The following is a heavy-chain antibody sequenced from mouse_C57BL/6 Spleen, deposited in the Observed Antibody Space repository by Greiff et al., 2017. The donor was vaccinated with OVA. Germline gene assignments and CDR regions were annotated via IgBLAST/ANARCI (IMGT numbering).Heavy chain of an antibody. V-gene: IGHV5-16*01. Sequence: DVQLVESEGGLVQPGSSMKLSCTASGFTFSDYYMAWVRQVPEKGLEWVANINYDGSSTYYLDSLKSRFIISRDNAKNILYLQMSSLKSEDTASYYCARGGDGYSSWFAYWGQVTLVTVSA. J-gene: IGHJ3*01. CDR3: ARGGDGYSSWFAY. D-gene: IGHD2-3*01. CDR2: INYDGSST. CDR1: GFTFSDYY.